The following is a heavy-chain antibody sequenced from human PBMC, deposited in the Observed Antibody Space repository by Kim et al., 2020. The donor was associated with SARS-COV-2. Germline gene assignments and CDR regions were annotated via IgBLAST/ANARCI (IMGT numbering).Heavy chain of an antibody. V-gene: IGHV4-4*02. Sequence: LKGRVTISVDKSKNQFSLKLSSVTAADTAVYYCASSYSSGWYGGSSAFDIWGQGTMVTVSS. D-gene: IGHD6-19*01. CDR3: ASSYSSGWYGGSSAFDI. J-gene: IGHJ3*02.